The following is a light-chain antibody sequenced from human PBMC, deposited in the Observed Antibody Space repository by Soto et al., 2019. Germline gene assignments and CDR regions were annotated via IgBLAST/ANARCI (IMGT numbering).Light chain of an antibody. CDR1: SSNIRSNT. Sequence: QSVLTQPPSASGTPGQRVTISCSGSSSNIRSNTVNWYQQLPGTAPNLLMYSNNQRPSGVPDRISGSKSGTSASLAISGLQSEDEADYYCAAWDGSLNGWVFGGGTKLTVL. CDR3: AAWDGSLNGWV. V-gene: IGLV1-44*01. J-gene: IGLJ3*02. CDR2: SNN.